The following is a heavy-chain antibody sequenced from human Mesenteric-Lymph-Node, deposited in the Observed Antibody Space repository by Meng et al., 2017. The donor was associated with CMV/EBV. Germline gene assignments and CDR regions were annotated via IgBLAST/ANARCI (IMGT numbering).Heavy chain of an antibody. CDR2: IHPDSGTT. CDR3: ARHPIVVVPAARSGYYYGMDV. J-gene: IGHJ6*02. Sequence: ASVKVSCKASRYSFTAYYVHWVRQAPGQGLEWMGWIHPDSGTTYSAQRFQGRVTMTRDTSISTAYLQWSSLKASDTAMYYCARHPIVVVPAARSGYYYGMDVWGQGTTVTVSS. V-gene: IGHV1-2*02. CDR1: RYSFTAYY. D-gene: IGHD2-2*01.